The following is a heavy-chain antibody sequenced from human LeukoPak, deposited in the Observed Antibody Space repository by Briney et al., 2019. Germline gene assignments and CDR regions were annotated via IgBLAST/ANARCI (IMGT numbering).Heavy chain of an antibody. J-gene: IGHJ4*02. CDR1: GYTFTSYY. V-gene: IGHV1-46*01. CDR3: EAVATITGSKYYFDY. Sequence: GASVKVSCKASGYTFTSYYMHWVRQAPGQGLEWMGIINTSGGSTSYAQKFQGRVTMTRDTSTSTVYMELSSLRSEDTAVYYCEAVATITGSKYYFDYWGQGTLVTVSS. CDR2: INTSGGST. D-gene: IGHD5-12*01.